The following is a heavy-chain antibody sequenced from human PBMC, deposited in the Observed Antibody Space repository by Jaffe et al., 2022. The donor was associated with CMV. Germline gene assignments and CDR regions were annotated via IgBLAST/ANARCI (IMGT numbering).Heavy chain of an antibody. D-gene: IGHD6-19*01. CDR3: AKSDSSGWFLAYYFDY. CDR2: ISWNSGSI. V-gene: IGHV3-9*01. J-gene: IGHJ4*02. Sequence: EVQLVESGGGLVQPGRSLRLSCAASGFTFDDYAMHWVRQAPGKGLEWVSGISWNSGSIGYADSVKGRFTISRDNAKNSLYLQMNSLRAEDTALYYCAKSDSSGWFLAYYFDYWGQGTLVTVSS. CDR1: GFTFDDYA.